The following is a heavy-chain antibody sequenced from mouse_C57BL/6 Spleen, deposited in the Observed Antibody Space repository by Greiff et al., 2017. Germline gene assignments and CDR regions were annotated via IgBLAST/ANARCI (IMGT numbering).Heavy chain of an antibody. V-gene: IGHV1-54*01. D-gene: IGHD3-2*02. Sequence: QVQLKQSGAELVRPGTSVKVSCKASGYAFTNYLIEWVKQRPGQGLEWIGVINPGSGGTNYNEKFKGKATLTADKSSSTAYMQLSSLTSEDSAVYFCARRGAAQAYFDYWGQGTTLTVSS. CDR1: GYAFTNYL. CDR2: INPGSGGT. J-gene: IGHJ2*01. CDR3: ARRGAAQAYFDY.